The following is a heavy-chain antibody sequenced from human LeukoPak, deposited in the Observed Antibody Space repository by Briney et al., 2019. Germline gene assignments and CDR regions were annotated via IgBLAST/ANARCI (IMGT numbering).Heavy chain of an antibody. CDR3: AKDSEYTMVRGVFDY. D-gene: IGHD3-10*01. Sequence: GGSLRLSCAASGFTFSSYGMHWVRQAPGMGLEWVAFIRYDGSNKYYADSVKGRFTISRDNSKNTLYLQMNSLRAEDTAVYYCAKDSEYTMVRGVFDYWGQGTLVTVSS. V-gene: IGHV3-30*02. J-gene: IGHJ4*02. CDR1: GFTFSSYG. CDR2: IRYDGSNK.